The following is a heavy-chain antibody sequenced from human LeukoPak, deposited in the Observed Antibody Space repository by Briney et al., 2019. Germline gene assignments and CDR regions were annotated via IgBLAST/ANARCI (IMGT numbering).Heavy chain of an antibody. CDR3: ASPSSGQSFDI. Sequence: PGGSLRLSCAASGFTVSSNYMSWVRQAPGRGLEWVSVIYTVGNTYYAESVKGRFTISRDNSKNTLYLQMNSLRAEDTAVYYCASPSSGQSFDIWGQGTMVTVSS. D-gene: IGHD6-19*01. V-gene: IGHV3-53*01. CDR2: IYTVGNT. J-gene: IGHJ3*02. CDR1: GFTVSSNY.